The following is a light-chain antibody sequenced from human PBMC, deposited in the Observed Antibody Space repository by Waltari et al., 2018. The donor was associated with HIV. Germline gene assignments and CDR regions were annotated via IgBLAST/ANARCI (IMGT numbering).Light chain of an antibody. CDR2: KDS. Sequence: SYELTQPPSVSVSPGQTARITCSGDALPKQYAYWYQQKPGQAPVLGIYKDSERPSGSPERFSGSSSGTTVTLTISGVQAEDEADYYCQSADSSGTPVVFGGGTKLTVL. CDR3: QSADSSGTPVV. CDR1: ALPKQY. J-gene: IGLJ2*01. V-gene: IGLV3-25*03.